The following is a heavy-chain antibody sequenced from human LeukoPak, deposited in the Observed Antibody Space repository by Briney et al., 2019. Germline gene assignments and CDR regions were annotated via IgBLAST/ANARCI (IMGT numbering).Heavy chain of an antibody. CDR3: ARGSQGYDSSGYHWFDY. CDR2: IYTSGST. Sequence: PSETLPLTCTVSGGSISSYYWSWIRQPAGKGLEWIGRIYTSGSTNYNPSLKSRVTMSVDTSKNQFSLKLSSVTAADTAVYYCARGSQGYDSSGYHWFDYWGQGTLVTVSS. J-gene: IGHJ4*02. CDR1: GGSISSYY. V-gene: IGHV4-4*07. D-gene: IGHD3-22*01.